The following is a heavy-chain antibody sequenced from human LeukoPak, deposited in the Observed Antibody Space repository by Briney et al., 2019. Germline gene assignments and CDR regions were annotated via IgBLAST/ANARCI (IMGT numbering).Heavy chain of an antibody. CDR2: IRGNGHTT. D-gene: IGHD3-22*01. Sequence: GGSLRLPCAASGFTFSTYAMSWARQAPGKGLEWVSTIRGNGHTTHYADSVKGRFTISRDNSKNTLYLQMNSLRAEDTAVYYCAKDMDDSSGFYSYYHWGQGTLVTVSS. V-gene: IGHV3-23*01. J-gene: IGHJ1*01. CDR3: AKDMDDSSGFYSYYH. CDR1: GFTFSTYA.